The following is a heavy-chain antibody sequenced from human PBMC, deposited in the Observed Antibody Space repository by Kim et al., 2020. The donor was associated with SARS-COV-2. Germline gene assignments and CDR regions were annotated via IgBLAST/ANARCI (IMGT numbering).Heavy chain of an antibody. CDR3: ARASLPDIVVVVAATPVDGWFDP. D-gene: IGHD2-15*01. Sequence: GGSLRLSCAASGFTFSSYWMSWVRQAPGKGLEWVANIKQDGSEKYYVDSVKGRFTISRDNAKNSLYLQMNSLRAEDTAVYYCARASLPDIVVVVAATPVDGWFDPWGQGTLVTVSS. J-gene: IGHJ5*02. CDR1: GFTFSSYW. CDR2: IKQDGSEK. V-gene: IGHV3-7*03.